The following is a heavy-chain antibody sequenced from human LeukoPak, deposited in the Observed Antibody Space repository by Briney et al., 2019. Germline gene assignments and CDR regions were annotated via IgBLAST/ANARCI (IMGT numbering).Heavy chain of an antibody. CDR3: ATSIAARRRYYYYYYMDV. CDR2: IYNSGST. Sequence: SETLSLTCAVSGGSISIYYWSWIRQPPGKGLEWIGHIYNSGSTNYSPSLKSRVTISVDTSKNQFSLKLSSVTAADTAVYYCATSIAARRRYYYYYYMDVWGKGTTVTVSS. J-gene: IGHJ6*03. D-gene: IGHD6-6*01. CDR1: GGSISIYY. V-gene: IGHV4-59*08.